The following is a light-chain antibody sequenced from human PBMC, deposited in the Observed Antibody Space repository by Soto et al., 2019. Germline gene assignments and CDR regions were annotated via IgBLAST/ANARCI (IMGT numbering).Light chain of an antibody. Sequence: EIVLTHSPGTLSLSPGERATLSWSASQSVSSSYLAWYQQKPGQAPRLLIYGASSRATGIPDRFSGSGSGTDSTLTISRLEPEDFAVYYCQQRSNWPLTFGRGTRLEIK. J-gene: IGKJ5*01. CDR1: QSVSSSY. V-gene: IGKV3D-20*02. CDR3: QQRSNWPLT. CDR2: GAS.